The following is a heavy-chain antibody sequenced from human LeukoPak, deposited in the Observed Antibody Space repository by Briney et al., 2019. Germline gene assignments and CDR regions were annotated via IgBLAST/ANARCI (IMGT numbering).Heavy chain of an antibody. CDR3: ARGVPYRWFGELGPYFDY. Sequence: GGSLRLSRAASGFTFSDYYMSWIRQAPGKGLEWVSYISSSGSTIYYADSVKGRFTISRDNAKNSLYLQMNSLRAEDTAVYYCARGVPYRWFGELGPYFDYWGQGTLVTVSS. V-gene: IGHV3-11*01. D-gene: IGHD3-10*01. CDR2: ISSSGSTI. CDR1: GFTFSDYY. J-gene: IGHJ4*02.